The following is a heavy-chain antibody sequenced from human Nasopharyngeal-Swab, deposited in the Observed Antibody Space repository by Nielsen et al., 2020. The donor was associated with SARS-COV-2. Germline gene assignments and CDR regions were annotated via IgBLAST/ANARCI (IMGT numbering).Heavy chain of an antibody. CDR3: ARNPVDYDYVWGSYRYRTFDY. D-gene: IGHD3-16*02. CDR1: GYTFTSYD. CDR2: MNPNSGNT. J-gene: IGHJ4*02. V-gene: IGHV1-8*01. Sequence: ASVKVSCKASGYTFTSYDINWVRQATGQGLEWMGWMNPNSGNTGYAQKFQGRVTMTRNTSISTAYMELSSLRSEDTAVYYCARNPVDYDYVWGSYRYRTFDYWGQGTLVTVSS.